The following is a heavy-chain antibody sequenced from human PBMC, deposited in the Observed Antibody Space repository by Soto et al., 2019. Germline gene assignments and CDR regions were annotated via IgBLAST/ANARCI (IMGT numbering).Heavy chain of an antibody. CDR2: IYYSGST. V-gene: IGHV4-59*01. CDR1: GGSISSYY. J-gene: IGHJ3*02. CDR3: ARERRDYDYVWGSYRASAFDI. D-gene: IGHD3-16*02. Sequence: SETLSLTCTVSGGSISSYYWSWIRQPPGKGLEWIGYIYYSGSTNYNPSLRSRVTISVDTSKNQFSLKLSSVTAADTAVYYCARERRDYDYVWGSYRASAFDIWGLGTMVTVSS.